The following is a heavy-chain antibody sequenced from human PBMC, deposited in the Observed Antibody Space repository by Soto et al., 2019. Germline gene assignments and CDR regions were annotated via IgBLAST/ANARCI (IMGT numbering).Heavy chain of an antibody. CDR2: IRSKAYGGTT. V-gene: IGHV3-49*03. CDR3: TRDIVPAATGDAFDI. CDR1: GFTFGDYA. J-gene: IGHJ3*02. Sequence: GGSLRLSCTASGFTFGDYAMSWFRQAPGKGLEWVGFIRSKAYGGTTEYAASVKGRFTISRDDSKSIAYLQMNSLKTEDTAVYYCTRDIVPAATGDAFDIWGQGTMVTVSS. D-gene: IGHD2-2*01.